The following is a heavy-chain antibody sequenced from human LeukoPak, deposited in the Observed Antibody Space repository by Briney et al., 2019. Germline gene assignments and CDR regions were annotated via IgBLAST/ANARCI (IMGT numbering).Heavy chain of an antibody. V-gene: IGHV4-38-2*02. CDR1: GYSISSGYY. Sequence: SETLSLTCTVSGYSISSGYYWGWIRQPPGKGLEWIGSIYHSGSTYYNPSLKSRVTISVDTSKNQFSLKLSSVTAADTAVYYCARGQYRGVYNWFDPWGQGTLVTVSS. CDR3: ARGQYRGVYNWFDP. J-gene: IGHJ5*02. CDR2: IYHSGST. D-gene: IGHD1-26*01.